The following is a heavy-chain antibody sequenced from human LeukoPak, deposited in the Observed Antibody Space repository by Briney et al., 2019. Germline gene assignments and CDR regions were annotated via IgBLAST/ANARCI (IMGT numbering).Heavy chain of an antibody. D-gene: IGHD6-19*01. V-gene: IGHV4-34*01. J-gene: IGHJ4*02. CDR2: INHSGST. Sequence: PSETLSLTCAVYGGSFSGYYWSWIRQPPGKGLEWIGEINHSGSTNYNPSLKSRVTISVDTSKNQFSPKLSSVTAADTAVYYCARAVTVAGSSDYWGQGTLVTVSS. CDR3: ARAVTVAGSSDY. CDR1: GGSFSGYY.